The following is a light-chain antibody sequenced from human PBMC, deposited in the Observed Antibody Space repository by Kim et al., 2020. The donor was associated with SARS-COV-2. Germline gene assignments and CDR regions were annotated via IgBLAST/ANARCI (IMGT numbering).Light chain of an antibody. CDR1: SLGSKN. V-gene: IGLV3-9*01. J-gene: IGLJ2*01. Sequence: SSELTQPLSVSLALGQTATITCGGNSLGSKNVHWYQQKPGQAPVLVIYRDKNRASGIPERMSGSNSGNTATLTISRAQVGDEADYYCQVWHSSAGVFGGG. CDR3: QVWHSSAGV. CDR2: RDK.